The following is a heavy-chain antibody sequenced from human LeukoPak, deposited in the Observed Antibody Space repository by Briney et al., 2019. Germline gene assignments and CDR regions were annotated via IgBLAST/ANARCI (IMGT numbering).Heavy chain of an antibody. D-gene: IGHD2-2*01. J-gene: IGHJ2*01. CDR2: IYYSGST. Sequence: PSETLSLTCTVSGGSISSYYWSWIRQPPGKGLEWIGYIYYSGSTNYNPSLKSRVTISVDTSKNQFSLKLSSVTAADTAVYYCAKEPQFFPFVVVPAPNWYFALWGRAPRVTVSS. V-gene: IGHV4-59*01. CDR3: AKEPQFFPFVVVPAPNWYFAL. CDR1: GGSISSYY.